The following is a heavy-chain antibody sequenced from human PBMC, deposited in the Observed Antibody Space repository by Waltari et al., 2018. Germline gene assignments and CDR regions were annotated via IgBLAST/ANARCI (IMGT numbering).Heavy chain of an antibody. CDR2: INPNSGGT. V-gene: IGHV1-2*06. Sequence: QVQLVQSGAEVKKPGASVKVSCKASGYTFTGYYMHWVRQAPGQGLEGMGRINPNSGGTNYAQKFQGRVTMTRDTSISTAYMELSRLRSDDTAVYYCAKNYDILTGYSRYNWFDPWGQGTLVTVSS. CDR3: AKNYDILTGYSRYNWFDP. CDR1: GYTFTGYY. J-gene: IGHJ5*02. D-gene: IGHD3-9*01.